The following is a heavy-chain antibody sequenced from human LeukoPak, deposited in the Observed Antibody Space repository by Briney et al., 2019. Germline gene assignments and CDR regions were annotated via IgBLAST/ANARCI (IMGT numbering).Heavy chain of an antibody. V-gene: IGHV3-23*01. CDR1: GFTFSSYS. D-gene: IGHD6-13*01. CDR2: ISASGGST. CDR3: AKASSAGDSSSWNY. Sequence: PGGSLRLSCAASGFTFSSYSMNWVRQAPGKGLEWVSAISASGGSTYYADSVKGRFTISRDNSKKTLHLQMNSLRAEDTAIYYCAKASSAGDSSSWNYWGQGILVTVPS. J-gene: IGHJ4*02.